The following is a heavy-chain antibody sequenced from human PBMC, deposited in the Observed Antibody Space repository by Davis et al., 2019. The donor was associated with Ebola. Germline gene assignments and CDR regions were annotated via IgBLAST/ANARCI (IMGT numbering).Heavy chain of an antibody. Sequence: KLSCAASGFTLSYYGMHWLRPAPGQGIEWMGWINPNSGGTNYAQKLQGWVTMTRDTSISTAYMALSRLRSDDTAVYYCARVGTVVHSFDYWGQGTLVTVSS. V-gene: IGHV1-2*04. CDR3: ARVGTVVHSFDY. D-gene: IGHD4-23*01. CDR1: GFTLSYYG. J-gene: IGHJ4*02. CDR2: INPNSGGT.